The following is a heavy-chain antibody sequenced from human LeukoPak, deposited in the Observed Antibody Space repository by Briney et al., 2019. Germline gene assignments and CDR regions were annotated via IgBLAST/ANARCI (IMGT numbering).Heavy chain of an antibody. CDR2: IRYDGSNK. D-gene: IGHD4/OR15-4a*01. J-gene: IGHJ3*02. Sequence: GGSLRLSCAASGFTFSSYGMHWVRQAPGKGLEWVAFIRYDGSNKYYADSVKGRFTISRDNSKNTLYLQMNSLRAEDTAVYYCAREIDGALDAFDIWGQGTMVTVSS. CDR1: GFTFSSYG. CDR3: AREIDGALDAFDI. V-gene: IGHV3-30*02.